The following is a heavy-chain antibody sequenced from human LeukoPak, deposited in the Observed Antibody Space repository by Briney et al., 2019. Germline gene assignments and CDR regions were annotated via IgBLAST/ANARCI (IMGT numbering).Heavy chain of an antibody. CDR2: IKQDGSEK. CDR3: AREGESYPFDY. CDR1: GFTFSSYW. V-gene: IGHV3-7*03. J-gene: IGHJ4*02. Sequence: GGSLRLSCAASGFTFSSYWMSWVRQAPGKGLEWVANIKQDGSEKYYVDSVKGRFTISGDNAKNSLYLQMNSLRAEDTAMYYCAREGESYPFDYWGQGTLVTVSS. D-gene: IGHD1-26*01.